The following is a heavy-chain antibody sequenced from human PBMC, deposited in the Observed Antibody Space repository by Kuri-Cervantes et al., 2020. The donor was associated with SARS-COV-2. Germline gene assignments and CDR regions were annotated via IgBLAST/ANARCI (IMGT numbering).Heavy chain of an antibody. CDR1: GFTFSSYG. J-gene: IGHJ4*02. CDR3: ARERYYYDSSGYYSLFDY. D-gene: IGHD3-22*01. Sequence: GESLKISCAASGFTFSSYGMHWVRQAPGKGLEWVAVIWYDGSNKYYADSVKGRFTISRDNSKNTLYLQMNSLRAEDTAVYYCARERYYYDSSGYYSLFDYWGQGTLVTVSS. V-gene: IGHV3-33*01. CDR2: IWYDGSNK.